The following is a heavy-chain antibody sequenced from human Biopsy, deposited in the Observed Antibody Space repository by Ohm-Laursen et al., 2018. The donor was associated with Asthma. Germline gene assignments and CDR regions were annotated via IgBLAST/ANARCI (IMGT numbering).Heavy chain of an antibody. D-gene: IGHD2-2*01. CDR1: GGTFNTYV. CDR2: INSVFGTT. CDR3: ARKAGSCISRGWGGGGG. J-gene: IGHJ4*02. V-gene: IGHV1-69*01. Sequence: ASSVKVSCKSLGGTFNTYVIGWVRQAPGQGLEWMGGINSVFGTTTYPQKFQDRVTITADDSTSTVYMELSSLRSEDTAVYYCARKAGSCISRGWGGGGGWGQGTLVTVSS.